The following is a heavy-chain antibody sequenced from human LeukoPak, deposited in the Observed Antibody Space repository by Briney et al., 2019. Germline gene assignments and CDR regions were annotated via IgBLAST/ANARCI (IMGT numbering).Heavy chain of an antibody. J-gene: IGHJ4*02. CDR2: INPNSGGT. V-gene: IGHV1-2*02. CDR1: GYTFTGYY. CDR3: ARGPGFVGATRGKFY. Sequence: GASVKVSCKASGYTFTGYYIHWVRQAPGQGLEWMGWINPNSGGTNYAQKFQGRVTMTRDTSISTAYMELSRLRSDDTAVYYCARGPGFVGATRGKFYLGQATLITVSS. D-gene: IGHD1-26*01.